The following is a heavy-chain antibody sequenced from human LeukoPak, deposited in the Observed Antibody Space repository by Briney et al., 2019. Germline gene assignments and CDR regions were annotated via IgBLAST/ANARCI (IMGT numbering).Heavy chain of an antibody. V-gene: IGHV4-34*01. CDR3: ASRAWDSMAFDI. J-gene: IGHJ3*02. D-gene: IGHD1-26*01. Sequence: PSETLSLTCAVYGGSFSGYYWSWIRQPPGKGLEWIGEINHSGSTNYNPSLKSRVTISVDTSKNQFSLKVNSLTAADTAVYYCASRAWDSMAFDIWGQGTMVTVSS. CDR2: INHSGST. CDR1: GGSFSGYY.